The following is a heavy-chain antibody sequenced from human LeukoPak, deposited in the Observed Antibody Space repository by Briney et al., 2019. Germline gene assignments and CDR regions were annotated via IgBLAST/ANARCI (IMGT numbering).Heavy chain of an antibody. CDR1: GFTFSSYG. Sequence: GSLRLSCAASGFTFSSYGMHWVRQAPGKGLEWVAVISYDGSNKYYADSVKGRFTISRDNSKNTLYLQMNSLRAEDTAVYYCAKGYDSSGYLHDYWGQGTLVTVSS. CDR2: ISYDGSNK. V-gene: IGHV3-30*18. J-gene: IGHJ4*02. D-gene: IGHD3-22*01. CDR3: AKGYDSSGYLHDY.